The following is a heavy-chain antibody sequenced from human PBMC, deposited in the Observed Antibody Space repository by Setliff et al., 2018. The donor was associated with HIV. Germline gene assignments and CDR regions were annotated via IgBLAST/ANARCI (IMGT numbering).Heavy chain of an antibody. V-gene: IGHV4-38-2*02. CDR1: GDSISSDFY. CDR3: ARGEACGGGCHYAFEL. Sequence: SETLSLTCTVSGDSISSDFYWGWIRQPPGKGLEWVGSIYHSGNTYYMPSLQSRVTISVDMSKNRFSLKLNSVTAADTAVYYCARGEACGGGCHYAFELWGRGTMVTVSS. CDR2: IYHSGNT. J-gene: IGHJ3*01. D-gene: IGHD2-21*02.